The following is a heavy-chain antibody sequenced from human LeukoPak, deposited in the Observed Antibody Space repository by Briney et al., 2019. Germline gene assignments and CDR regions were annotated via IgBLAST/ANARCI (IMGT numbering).Heavy chain of an antibody. Sequence: SVKVSCKASGGTFSSYAISWVRQAPGQGLEWMGRIIPILGIANYAQKFQGRVTITADKSTSTAYMELSSPRSEDTAVYYCARFAYSSGYPFDYWGQGTLVTVSS. CDR2: IIPILGIA. CDR3: ARFAYSSGYPFDY. V-gene: IGHV1-69*04. CDR1: GGTFSSYA. D-gene: IGHD3-22*01. J-gene: IGHJ4*02.